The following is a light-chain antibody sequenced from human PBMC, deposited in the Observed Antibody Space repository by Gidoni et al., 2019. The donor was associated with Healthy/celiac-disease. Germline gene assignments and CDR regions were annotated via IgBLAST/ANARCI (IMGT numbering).Light chain of an antibody. J-gene: IGKJ5*01. V-gene: IGKV1-39*01. Sequence: DIQMTQSSSSLSASVGDRVTTTCRASQSISSHLNWYQQKPGKAPNLLIYAASKLQSGVPSRFSGSGSGTDFTLSISSLQAEDFATYYCQQGYSTPITFGQGTRLEIK. CDR1: QSISSH. CDR2: AAS. CDR3: QQGYSTPIT.